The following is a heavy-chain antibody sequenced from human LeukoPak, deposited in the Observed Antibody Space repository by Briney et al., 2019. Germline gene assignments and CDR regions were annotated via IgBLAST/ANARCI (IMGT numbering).Heavy chain of an antibody. J-gene: IGHJ4*02. Sequence: GGSLRRSCAASGFALSSYWMSWVRQAPGKGLEWVANIKHDGSEKDYVDSVEGRFTISRDNANDSLYLQMNSLRAEDTAVYYCARDGFSSSWSGGYFDCWGQGTLVTVSS. CDR1: GFALSSYW. D-gene: IGHD6-13*01. V-gene: IGHV3-7*05. CDR3: ARDGFSSSWSGGYFDC. CDR2: IKHDGSEK.